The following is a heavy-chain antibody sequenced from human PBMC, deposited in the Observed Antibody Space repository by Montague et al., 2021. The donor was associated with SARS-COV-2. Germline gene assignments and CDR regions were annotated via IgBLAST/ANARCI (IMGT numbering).Heavy chain of an antibody. D-gene: IGHD4-17*01. V-gene: IGHV6-1*01. CDR1: GDSVSSDTAA. CDR2: TFYRSQWHT. CDR3: ARDDDYGGAWYSFLQN. Sequence: CAISGDSVSSDTAAWHWIRQSPSRGLEWLGRTFYRSQWHTDSAASVRSRISVSGDISKNQLSLHLNSVTPEDTAIYYCARDDDYGGAWYSFLQNWGQGTLVIVSS. J-gene: IGHJ1*01.